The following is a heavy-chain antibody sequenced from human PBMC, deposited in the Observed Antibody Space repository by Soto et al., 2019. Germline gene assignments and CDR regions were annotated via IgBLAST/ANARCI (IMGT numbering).Heavy chain of an antibody. CDR1: GGTFSTYP. Sequence: QVQLVQSGAEVKRPGSSVKISCTASGGTFSTYPVHWVRQAPGQGLEWMGAIIPIYGTANFAQKFQGRVTLTADKSTTTAYMELRSLKSEDTAVYYCAREGASIVGATGALDMWDQGTMVSVSS. V-gene: IGHV1-69*06. D-gene: IGHD1-26*01. J-gene: IGHJ3*02. CDR3: AREGASIVGATGALDM. CDR2: IIPIYGTA.